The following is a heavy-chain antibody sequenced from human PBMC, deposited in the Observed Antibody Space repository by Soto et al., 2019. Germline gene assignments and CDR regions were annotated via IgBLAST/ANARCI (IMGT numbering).Heavy chain of an antibody. J-gene: IGHJ4*02. CDR1: GGSFSGYY. CDR3: ARETARLGADY. Sequence: PSETLSLTCAVYGGSFSGYYWSWIRQPPGKGLEWIGEINHSGSTNYNPSLKSRVTISVDTSKNQFSLKLSSVTAADTAVYYCARETARLGADYWGQGTLVTVSS. D-gene: IGHD6-6*01. CDR2: INHSGST. V-gene: IGHV4-34*01.